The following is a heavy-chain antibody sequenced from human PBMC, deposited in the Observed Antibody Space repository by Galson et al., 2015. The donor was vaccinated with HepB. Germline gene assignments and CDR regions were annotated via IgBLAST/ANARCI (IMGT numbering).Heavy chain of an antibody. CDR2: ISSSSTI. CDR3: AKGGRFHRQITMVRGTREYYYYYYGMDV. J-gene: IGHJ6*02. D-gene: IGHD3-10*01. V-gene: IGHV3-48*02. CDR1: GFTFSSYS. Sequence: SLRLSCAASGFTFSSYSMNWVRQAPGKGLEWVSYISSSSTIYYADSVKGRFTISRDNAKNSLYLQMNSLRDEDTAVYYCAKGGRFHRQITMVRGTREYYYYYYGMDVWGQGTTVTVSS.